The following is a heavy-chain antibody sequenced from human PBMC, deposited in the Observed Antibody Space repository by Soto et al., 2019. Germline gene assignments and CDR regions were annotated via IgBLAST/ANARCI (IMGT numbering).Heavy chain of an antibody. V-gene: IGHV4-39*01. CDR2: VSYSGTA. CDR3: ARHGSRDAGGTLGDFDY. Sequence: QLQLEESGPGLVKPSETLSLTCTVSGGSISSRSHSWAWIRQPPGERLEWIDSVSYSGTAYYIPSLESRVTISGDASKNQVSLRLTSVTATDTAVYHCARHGSRDAGGTLGDFDYWGRGTLVTVSS. J-gene: IGHJ4*02. CDR1: GGSISSRSHS. D-gene: IGHD1-26*01.